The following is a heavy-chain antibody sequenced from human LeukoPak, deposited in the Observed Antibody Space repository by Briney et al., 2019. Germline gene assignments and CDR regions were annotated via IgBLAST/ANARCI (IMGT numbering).Heavy chain of an antibody. CDR3: AREALEWSPPDI. Sequence: GGSLRLSCAASGFTFSSYAMSWVRQAPGKGLEWISAISGSGGSTYYADSVKGRFTISRDNSKNTLYLQMNNMRTEDTAVYYCAREALEWSPPDIWGQGTTVTVSS. CDR1: GFTFSSYA. J-gene: IGHJ3*02. V-gene: IGHV3-23*01. CDR2: ISGSGGST. D-gene: IGHD3-3*01.